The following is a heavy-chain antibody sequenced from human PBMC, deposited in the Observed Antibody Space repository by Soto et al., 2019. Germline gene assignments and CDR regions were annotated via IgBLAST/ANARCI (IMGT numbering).Heavy chain of an antibody. D-gene: IGHD3-10*01. V-gene: IGHV3-7*01. Sequence: EVQLVESGGGLVQPGGSLRLSCAASGFTFSSFWMSWVRQAPGKGLEWVANIKQDGSEKYYVDSVKGRFTISRDNAKNSLYLQMNSLRAEDTAVYYCARAASYYYGSGSLDYWGQGTLVTVSS. J-gene: IGHJ4*02. CDR1: GFTFSSFW. CDR2: IKQDGSEK. CDR3: ARAASYYYGSGSLDY.